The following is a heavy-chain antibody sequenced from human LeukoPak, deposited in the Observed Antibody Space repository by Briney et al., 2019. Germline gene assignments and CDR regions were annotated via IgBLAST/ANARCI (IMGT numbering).Heavy chain of an antibody. CDR2: IHPSGGTT. Sequence: ASVKVSCKASGYTFTTYYIHWVRPAPGQGLEWMGEIHPSGGTTNYAQKFQGRHTMTRDMYTSTVYMKLSSLTSEDTAVYYCARGWGNNYWGQGTLVTVSS. D-gene: IGHD7-27*01. V-gene: IGHV1-46*01. CDR3: ARGWGNNY. J-gene: IGHJ4*02. CDR1: GYTFTTYY.